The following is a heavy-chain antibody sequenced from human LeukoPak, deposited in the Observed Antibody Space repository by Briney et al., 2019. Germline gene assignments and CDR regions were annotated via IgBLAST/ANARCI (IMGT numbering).Heavy chain of an antibody. CDR3: ARQIYDLRAFDI. CDR2: IYPGDSDT. CDR1: GYSFSSYW. J-gene: IGHJ3*02. V-gene: IGHV5-51*01. D-gene: IGHD3-3*01. Sequence: GKSLKISCKGSGYSFSSYWIGWVRQMPGKGLEWMGIIYPGDSDTRYSPSFQGQVTISADKSISTAYLQWSSLKASDTAIYYCARQIYDLRAFDIWGQGTMVTVSS.